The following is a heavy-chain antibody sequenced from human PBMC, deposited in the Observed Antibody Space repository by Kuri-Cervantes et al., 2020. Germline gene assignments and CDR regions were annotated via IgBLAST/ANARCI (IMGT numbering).Heavy chain of an antibody. Sequence: SVKVSCKASGGTFSSYAISWVRQAPGQGLEWMGGIIPIFGTANYAQKFQGRVTITRDTSASTAYMELSSLRSEDTAVYYCARDHGSGGSGDYWGQGTLVTVSS. CDR2: IIPIFGTA. V-gene: IGHV1-69*05. CDR1: GGTFSSYA. CDR3: ARDHGSGGSGDY. D-gene: IGHD2-15*01. J-gene: IGHJ4*02.